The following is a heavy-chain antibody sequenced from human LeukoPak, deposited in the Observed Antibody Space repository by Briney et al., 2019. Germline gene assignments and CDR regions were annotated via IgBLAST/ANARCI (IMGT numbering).Heavy chain of an antibody. CDR2: ITSSSSYM. V-gene: IGHV3-21*01. CDR3: ARESLATIGVDY. J-gene: IGHJ4*02. Sequence: GGSLRLSCAASGFTFSSYSMNWVRQAPGKGLEWVSSITSSSSYMYYADSVKGRFTISRDNAKNSLYLQMNTLGAEDTAVYYCARESLATIGVDYWGQGTLVTVSS. CDR1: GFTFSSYS. D-gene: IGHD5-12*01.